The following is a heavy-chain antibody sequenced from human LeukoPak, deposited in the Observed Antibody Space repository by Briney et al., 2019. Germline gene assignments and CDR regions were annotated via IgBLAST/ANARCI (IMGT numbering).Heavy chain of an antibody. V-gene: IGHV4-59*08. CDR2: IYYSGST. CDR3: ARRNSGSYGRDAFDI. D-gene: IGHD1-26*01. CDR1: GGSISSYY. J-gene: IGHJ3*02. Sequence: SETLSLTCTVSGGSISSYYWSWIRQPPGKGLGWIGYIYYSGSTNYNPSLKSRVTISVDTSKNQFSLKLSSVTAADTAVYYCARRNSGSYGRDAFDIWGQGTMVTVSS.